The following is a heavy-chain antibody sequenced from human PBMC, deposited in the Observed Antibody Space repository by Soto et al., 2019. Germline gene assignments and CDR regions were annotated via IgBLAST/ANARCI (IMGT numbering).Heavy chain of an antibody. J-gene: IGHJ6*03. V-gene: IGHV4-59*01. Sequence: SETLSLTCTVSGGSISSYYWSWIRQPPGKGLEWIGYIYYSGSTNYNPSLKSRVTISVDTSKNQFSLKLSSVTAADTAVYYCAGTTVTNYYYYMDVWGKGTTVTVSS. D-gene: IGHD4-17*01. CDR1: GGSISSYY. CDR2: IYYSGST. CDR3: AGTTVTNYYYYMDV.